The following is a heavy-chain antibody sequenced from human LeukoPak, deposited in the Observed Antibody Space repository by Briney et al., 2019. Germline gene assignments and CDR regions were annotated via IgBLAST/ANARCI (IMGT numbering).Heavy chain of an antibody. CDR2: INNDGSIT. Sequence: GGSLRLSCAASGFTFSNYWMHWVHQAPGKGLVWVLRINNDGSITTYADSVKGRFTSSRDNAKNTLYLQMNSLRVEDTAVYYCARASDWAVIDYWGQGTLVTVSS. CDR1: GFTFSNYW. V-gene: IGHV3-74*01. CDR3: ARASDWAVIDY. D-gene: IGHD3-9*01. J-gene: IGHJ4*02.